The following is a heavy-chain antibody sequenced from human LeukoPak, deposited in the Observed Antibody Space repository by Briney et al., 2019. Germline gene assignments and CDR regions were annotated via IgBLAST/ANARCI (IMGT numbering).Heavy chain of an antibody. CDR3: SRSAYYDGSGNYYDY. J-gene: IGHJ4*02. D-gene: IGHD3-22*01. CDR2: ISDGGSTT. V-gene: IGHV3-74*01. Sequence: GGSLRLSCAASGFTFSCYWMHWVRQAPGKGLVWVSRISDGGSTTTYADSVKGRFTISRDNAKNTLYLQMNGLRAEDTAVYYCSRSAYYDGSGNYYDYWGQGTLVTVSS. CDR1: GFTFSCYW.